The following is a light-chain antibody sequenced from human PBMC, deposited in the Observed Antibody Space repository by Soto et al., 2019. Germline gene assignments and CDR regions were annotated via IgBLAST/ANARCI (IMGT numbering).Light chain of an antibody. CDR1: QSVSSN. CDR3: QQYSIWRT. Sequence: EILLTQSPGTLSLSPGERATLSCRANQSVSSNLAWYQQKPGQAPRLLISGASTRATGIPDRFSGSGSGTEFTLTISSLQSEDFAVYYCQQYSIWRTFGQGTKVDIK. J-gene: IGKJ1*01. CDR2: GAS. V-gene: IGKV3-15*01.